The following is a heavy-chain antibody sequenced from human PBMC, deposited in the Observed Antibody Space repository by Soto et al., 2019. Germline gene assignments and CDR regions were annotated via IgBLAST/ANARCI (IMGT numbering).Heavy chain of an antibody. CDR2: ISYDGSNK. J-gene: IGHJ4*02. Sequence: QVQLVESGGGVVQPGRSLRLSCAASGFTFSSYAMHWVRQAPGKGLEWVAVISYDGSNKYYADSVKGRFTISRDNSKNTLYLQMNSLRAEDTAVYYCARVSSSGYEGLGFDYWGQGTLVTGSS. D-gene: IGHD6-25*01. V-gene: IGHV3-30-3*01. CDR3: ARVSSSGYEGLGFDY. CDR1: GFTFSSYA.